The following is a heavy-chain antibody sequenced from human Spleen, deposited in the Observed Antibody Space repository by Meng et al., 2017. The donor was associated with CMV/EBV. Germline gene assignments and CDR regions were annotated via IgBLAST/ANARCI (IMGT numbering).Heavy chain of an antibody. V-gene: IGHV1-24*01. J-gene: IGHJ4*02. CDR3: ATKFCSGGSCSSWPFDY. CDR1: YNLTALS. D-gene: IGHD2-15*01. CDR2: FSPEKDET. Sequence: YNLTALSVDWVRQAPCAGLEWMGGFSPEKDETIFALKFQGRVIMTEDPSTDTAYMELSSLRSDDTAVYYCATKFCSGGSCSSWPFDYWGQGTLVTVSS.